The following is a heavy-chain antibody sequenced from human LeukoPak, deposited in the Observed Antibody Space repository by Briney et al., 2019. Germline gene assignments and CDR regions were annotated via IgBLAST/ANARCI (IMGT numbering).Heavy chain of an antibody. CDR3: ARDLAQGYYDSSGEDY. J-gene: IGHJ4*02. CDR2: ISYDGSNK. D-gene: IGHD3-22*01. CDR1: GFTFSSYA. Sequence: PGGSLRLSCAASGFTFSSYAMHWVRQAPGKGLEWVAVISYDGSNKYYADSVKGRFTISRDNSKNTLYLQMNSLRAEDTAVYYCARDLAQGYYDSSGEDYWGQGTLVTVSS. V-gene: IGHV3-30-3*01.